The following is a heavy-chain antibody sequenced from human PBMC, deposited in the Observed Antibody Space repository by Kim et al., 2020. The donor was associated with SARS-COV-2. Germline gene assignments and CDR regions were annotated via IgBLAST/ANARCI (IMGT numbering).Heavy chain of an antibody. J-gene: IGHJ4*02. V-gene: IGHV3-23*01. Sequence: GGSLRLSCDASGLTAMHWVRQAPGKGLEWVSGISSWGGSTHYADSVTGRFTVSRDNSKNTIYLEMTSLRAEDTAVYYCTGDSACAAVSCFQGSGFDYWGPGTLVTFSS. CDR1: GLTA. CDR3: TGDSACAAVSCFQGSGFDY. D-gene: IGHD2-15*01. CDR2: ISSWGGST.